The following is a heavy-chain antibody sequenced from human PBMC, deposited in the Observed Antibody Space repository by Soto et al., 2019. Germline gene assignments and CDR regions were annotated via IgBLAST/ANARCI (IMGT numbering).Heavy chain of an antibody. CDR3: ARGYSYGYFDY. Sequence: SETLSLTCAVSDGCLSSTNYSWAWIRQPPGKGLEWIGSIDYSGSTYYNPSLKSRVTISADTSKNQFSLKLSSVTAADTAVYYCARGYSYGYFDYWGQGTLVTVS. CDR1: DGCLSSTNYS. V-gene: IGHV4-39*01. J-gene: IGHJ4*02. D-gene: IGHD5-18*01. CDR2: IDYSGST.